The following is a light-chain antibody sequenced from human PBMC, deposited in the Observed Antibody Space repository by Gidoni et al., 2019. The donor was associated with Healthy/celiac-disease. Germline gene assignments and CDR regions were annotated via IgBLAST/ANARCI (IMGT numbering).Light chain of an antibody. Sequence: QPALTQSASASLSPGQPITITCTGTSSDDGVYNYVPWYQQRPGRGPKLMIYDVGNRLSGVSNRFSGSKTRNTATLTISGLQAGDEAYYYDSSYTSSSARVFGTGTKVTVL. CDR1: SSDDGVYNY. CDR2: DVG. V-gene: IGLV2-14*03. CDR3: SSYTSSSARV. J-gene: IGLJ1*01.